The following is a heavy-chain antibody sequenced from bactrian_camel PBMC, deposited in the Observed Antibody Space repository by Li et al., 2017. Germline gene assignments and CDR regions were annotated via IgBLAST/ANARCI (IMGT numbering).Heavy chain of an antibody. CDR1: GYIWSSNC. D-gene: IGHD1*01. Sequence: QVQLVESGGGSVQAGGSLRLSCVASGYIWSSNCITWFRQAPGKEREGVAAISVGGVALYANSAMGRFTVSRDNAKNTVYLQMISLKPEDTAVYYCVRDWSDNSNMAWWTAGYWGMGTQVTVS. CDR3: VRDWSDNSNMAWWTAGY. V-gene: IGHV3S53*01. J-gene: IGHJ6*01. CDR2: ISVGGVA.